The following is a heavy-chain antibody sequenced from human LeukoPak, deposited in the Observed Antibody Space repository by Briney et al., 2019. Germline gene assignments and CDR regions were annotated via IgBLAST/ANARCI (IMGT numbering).Heavy chain of an antibody. J-gene: IGHJ4*02. D-gene: IGHD5-18*01. CDR1: GFTFDDYA. CDR2: IGWNSGGI. V-gene: IGHV3-9*01. CDR3: AKERASYGVFDY. Sequence: GGSLRLSCAASGFTFDDYAMDWVRQAPGKGLEWVSGIGWNSGGIVYADSVKGRFTISRDNAKNSLYLQMNSLRAEDTAVYYCAKERASYGVFDYWGQGTLVTVSS.